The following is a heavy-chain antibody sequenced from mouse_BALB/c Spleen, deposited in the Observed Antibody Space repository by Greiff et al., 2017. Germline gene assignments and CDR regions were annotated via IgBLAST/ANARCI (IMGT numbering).Heavy chain of an antibody. Sequence: DVMLVESGGGLVQPGGSRKLSCAASGFTFSSFGMHWVRQAPEKGLEWVAYISSGSSTIYYADTVKGRFTISRDNPKNTLFLQMTSLRSEDTAMYYCARDYDVYYYAMDYWGQGTSVTVSS. V-gene: IGHV5-17*02. D-gene: IGHD2-4*01. CDR3: ARDYDVYYYAMDY. CDR2: ISSGSSTI. J-gene: IGHJ4*01. CDR1: GFTFSSFG.